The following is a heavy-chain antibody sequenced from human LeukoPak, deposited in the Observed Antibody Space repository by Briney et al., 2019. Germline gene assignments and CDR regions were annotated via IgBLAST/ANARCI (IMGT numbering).Heavy chain of an antibody. CDR3: ARAGRYCSSTSCYPYYSMDV. V-gene: IGHV3-48*04. Sequence: GRSLRLSCAASGFTFSSYAMIWVRQAPGKGLEWASYISSSGSTIYYADSVKGRFTISRDNAKNSLYLQMNSLRAEDTALYYCARAGRYCSSTSCYPYYSMDVWGKGTTVTVS. CDR1: GFTFSSYA. CDR2: ISSSGSTI. D-gene: IGHD2-2*01. J-gene: IGHJ6*03.